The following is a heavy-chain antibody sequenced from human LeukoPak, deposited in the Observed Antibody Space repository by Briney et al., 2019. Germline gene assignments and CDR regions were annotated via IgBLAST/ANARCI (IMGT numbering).Heavy chain of an antibody. CDR2: MNPNSGNT. J-gene: IGHJ4*02. V-gene: IGHV1-8*01. Sequence: GASVKVSCKASGYTFTSYDINWVRQATGQGLEWMGWMNPNSGNTGYAQKFQGRVTMTRNTSISTAYMELSRLTSDDTAVYYCARDGHCSSTTCAQFDYWGQGTLVTVSS. CDR3: ARDGHCSSTTCAQFDY. CDR1: GYTFTSYD. D-gene: IGHD2-2*03.